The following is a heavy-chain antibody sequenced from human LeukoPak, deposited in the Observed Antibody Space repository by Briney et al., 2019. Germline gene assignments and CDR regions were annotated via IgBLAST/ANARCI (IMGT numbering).Heavy chain of an antibody. V-gene: IGHV3-21*01. CDR3: AREDDYGDYVYAFDI. J-gene: IGHJ3*02. Sequence: GGSLRLSCAASGFTFSSYSMNWVRQAPGKGLEWVSSISSSSSYIYYADSVKGRFTISRDIAKNSLYLQMNSLRAEDTAVYYCAREDDYGDYVYAFDIWGQGTMVTVSS. D-gene: IGHD4-17*01. CDR1: GFTFSSYS. CDR2: ISSSSSYI.